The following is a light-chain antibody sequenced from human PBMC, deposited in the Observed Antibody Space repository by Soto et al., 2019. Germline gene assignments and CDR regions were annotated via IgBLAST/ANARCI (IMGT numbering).Light chain of an antibody. CDR3: MQALQTPLT. CDR1: QSLLHSDGYNY. J-gene: IGKJ4*01. V-gene: IGKV2-28*01. CDR2: LGS. Sequence: DIVMTQSPVSLPVTPGEPASITCRSSQSLLHSDGYNYLDWYLQKPGQSPQLLIYLGSNRAXXIXDXXSGSGSGTDFTLKISRVEAEDVGVYYCMQALQTPLTFGGGTKVAIK.